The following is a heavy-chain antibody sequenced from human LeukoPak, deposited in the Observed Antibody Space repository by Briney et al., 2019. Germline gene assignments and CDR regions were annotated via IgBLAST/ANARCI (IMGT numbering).Heavy chain of an antibody. J-gene: IGHJ6*02. V-gene: IGHV3-23*01. CDR1: GFTFSSYA. CDR2: ISGSGGST. D-gene: IGHD4-23*01. Sequence: GGSLRLSCAASGFTFSSYAMSWVRQAPGKGLEWVSAISGSGGSTYYADSVKGQFTTSRDNSKNTLYLQMNSLRAEDTAVYYCARDLRLVDYGGNSNYYYGMDVWGQGTTVTVSS. CDR3: ARDLRLVDYGGNSNYYYGMDV.